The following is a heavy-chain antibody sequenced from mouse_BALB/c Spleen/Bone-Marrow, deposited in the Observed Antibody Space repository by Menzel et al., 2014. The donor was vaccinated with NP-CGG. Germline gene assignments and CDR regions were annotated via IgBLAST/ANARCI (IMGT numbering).Heavy chain of an antibody. V-gene: IGHV1-63*01. CDR3: ARPQFISGRYYAMDY. CDR2: IYPGSGNT. D-gene: IGHD1-2*01. CDR1: GYAFTNYW. J-gene: IGHJ4*01. Sequence: QVQLQQSGAELVRPGTSVKISCKASGYAFTNYWLDWVKQSPGHGLEWIGDIYPGSGNTYFNEKFKGKATLTADKSSSTAYMQLSSLTSEDSAVYFCARPQFISGRYYAMDYWGQETSVTVSS.